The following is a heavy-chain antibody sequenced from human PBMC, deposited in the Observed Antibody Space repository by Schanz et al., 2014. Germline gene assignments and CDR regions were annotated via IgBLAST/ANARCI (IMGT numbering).Heavy chain of an antibody. CDR1: GFTFSGYA. CDR3: ARGREVVAKIFDV. D-gene: IGHD3-22*01. J-gene: IGHJ3*01. V-gene: IGHV3-21*01. CDR2: INSRSNFI. Sequence: DVQLVDSGGGLVQPGGSLRLSCAASGFTFSGYAMNWVRQAPGKGLEWVSSINSRSNFIYYADSVKGRFTISRDNAKNSLYLQMNSLRAEDTAVYYCARGREVVAKIFDVWGQGTMVTVSS.